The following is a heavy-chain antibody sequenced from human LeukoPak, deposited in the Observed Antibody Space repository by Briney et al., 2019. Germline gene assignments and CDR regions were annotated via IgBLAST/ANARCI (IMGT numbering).Heavy chain of an antibody. J-gene: IGHJ4*02. CDR3: ARVGYSGSPGDY. CDR1: GFTFSSYS. Sequence: GGSLRLSCAASGFTFSSYSMNWVRQAPGKGLEWVSSISSSSSYIYYADSVKGRFTISRDNAKNSLYLQMNSLRAEDTAVCYCARVGYSGSPGDYWGQGTLVTVSS. CDR2: ISSSSSYI. V-gene: IGHV3-21*01. D-gene: IGHD1-26*01.